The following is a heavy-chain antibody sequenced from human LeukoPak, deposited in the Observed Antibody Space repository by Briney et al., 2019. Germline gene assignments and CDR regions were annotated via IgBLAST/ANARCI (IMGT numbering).Heavy chain of an antibody. CDR1: GFTFTSYA. V-gene: IGHV3-23*01. CDR3: AKEPTSRGSGRGYFDL. J-gene: IGHJ2*01. CDR2: ISPSGGST. D-gene: IGHD6-19*01. Sequence: GGSLRLSCAASGFTFTSYAMSWVRQAPGKGLEWVSAISPSGGSTYYPDSVKGRFTISRDNSKNTLYLQVNSLRAEDTAVYFCAKEPTSRGSGRGYFDLWSRGTLVTVPS.